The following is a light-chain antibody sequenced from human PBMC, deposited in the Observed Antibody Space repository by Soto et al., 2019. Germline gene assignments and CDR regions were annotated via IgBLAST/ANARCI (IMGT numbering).Light chain of an antibody. V-gene: IGLV2-23*02. CDR1: SSDVGSFNL. Sequence: QSVLTQPASVSGSPGQSITFSCTGTSSDVGSFNLVSWYQQHPDKAPKLMIFEVSERPSGVSDRFSGSKSGNTASLTISGXQAEDEADYYCSSYAGGSTYVFGTGTKVTVL. CDR2: EVS. CDR3: SSYAGGSTYV. J-gene: IGLJ1*01.